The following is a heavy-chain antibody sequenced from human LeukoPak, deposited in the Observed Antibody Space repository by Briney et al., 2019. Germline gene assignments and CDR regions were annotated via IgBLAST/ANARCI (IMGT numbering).Heavy chain of an antibody. J-gene: IGHJ6*03. CDR1: GFTFSSYG. V-gene: IGHV3-30*02. D-gene: IGHD2/OR15-2a*01. CDR2: IWKDETNK. CDR3: AKDWNRSKHFIDV. Sequence: GGSLRLSCAASGFTFSSYGMHWVRQAPGKGLEWVAIIWKDETNKYYADSVKGRFTISRDDSKNTLFLQMNSLRPEDTAVYYCAKDWNRSKHFIDVWGRGTLVTVSS.